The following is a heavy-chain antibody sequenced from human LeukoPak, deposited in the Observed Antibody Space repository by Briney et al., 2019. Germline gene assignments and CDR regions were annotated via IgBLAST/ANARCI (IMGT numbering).Heavy chain of an antibody. J-gene: IGHJ4*02. CDR3: AATPRDIVVVPAAIGY. CDR2: IYYSGST. V-gene: IGHV4-59*08. CDR1: GGSISSYY. Sequence: SETLSLTCTVSGGSISSYYWSWIRQPPGKGLEWIGYIYYSGSTNYNPSLKSRVTISVDTSKNQFSLKLSSVTAADTAVYKCAATPRDIVVVPAAIGYWGQGTLVTVSS. D-gene: IGHD2-2*02.